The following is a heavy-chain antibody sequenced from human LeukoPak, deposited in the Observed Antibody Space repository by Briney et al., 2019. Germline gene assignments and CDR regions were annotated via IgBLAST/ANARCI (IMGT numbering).Heavy chain of an antibody. J-gene: IGHJ4*02. CDR2: IYNGGGST. CDR1: GFTVSSNY. Sequence: GGSLRLSCAASGFTVSSNYMSWVRQAPGKGLEWVSIIYNGGGSTYYADSVKGRFTISRDNSKNTLYLQMNSLRAEDTAVYYCARAPHYDPSIDWGQGSLVTVSS. V-gene: IGHV3-53*01. D-gene: IGHD3-3*01. CDR3: ARAPHYDPSID.